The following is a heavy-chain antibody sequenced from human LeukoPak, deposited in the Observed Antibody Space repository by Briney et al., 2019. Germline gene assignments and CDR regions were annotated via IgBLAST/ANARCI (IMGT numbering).Heavy chain of an antibody. J-gene: IGHJ4*02. Sequence: GRSLRLSCAASGFTFSSYGMHWVRQAPGKGLEWVAVISYDGSNKYYADSVKGRFTISRDNSKNTPYLQMNSLRAEDTAVYYCAKEWYYYDSSGYLDYWGQGTLVTVSS. D-gene: IGHD3-22*01. V-gene: IGHV3-30*18. CDR1: GFTFSSYG. CDR3: AKEWYYYDSSGYLDY. CDR2: ISYDGSNK.